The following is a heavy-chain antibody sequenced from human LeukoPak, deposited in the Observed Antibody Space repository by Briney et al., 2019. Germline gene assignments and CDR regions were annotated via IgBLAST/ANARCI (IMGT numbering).Heavy chain of an antibody. CDR3: ARERAGSGWYFDY. Sequence: SETLSLTCTVSGGSISSSSYYWGWIRQPPGKGLEWIGSIYYSGSTYYNPSLKSRVTISVDTSKNQFSLKLSSVTAADTAVYYCARERAGSGWYFDYWGQGTLVTVSS. D-gene: IGHD6-19*01. CDR1: GGSISSSSYY. J-gene: IGHJ4*02. CDR2: IYYSGST. V-gene: IGHV4-39*07.